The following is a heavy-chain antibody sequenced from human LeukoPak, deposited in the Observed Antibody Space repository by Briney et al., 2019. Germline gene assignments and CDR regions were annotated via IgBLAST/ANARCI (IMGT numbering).Heavy chain of an antibody. CDR1: GYTFTSYG. J-gene: IGHJ4*02. CDR2: ISAYNGNT. Sequence: ASVKVSCKASGYTFTSYGISWVRQAPGQGLEWMGWISAYNGNTNYAQKLQGRVTMTTDTSTSTVYMELSSLRSEDTAVYYCARLGTRETTVDYWGQGTLVTVSS. V-gene: IGHV1-18*01. CDR3: ARLGTRETTVDY. D-gene: IGHD2-2*01.